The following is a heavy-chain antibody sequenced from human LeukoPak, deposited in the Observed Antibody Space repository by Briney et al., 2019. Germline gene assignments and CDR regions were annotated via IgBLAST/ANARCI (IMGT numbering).Heavy chain of an antibody. CDR1: GYSFTIYY. CDR3: ARNAPYCTSTSCYNDY. V-gene: IGHV1-2*02. J-gene: IGHJ4*02. CDR2: INPNSGGT. Sequence: SVKVSCKASGYSFTIYYMHWVRQAPRQGLEWVGWINPNSGGTSYAQRFQGRATMTRDTYISTAYMEVSGLTSDDTAVYYCARNAPYCTSTSCYNDYWGQGTLVTVSS. D-gene: IGHD2-2*02.